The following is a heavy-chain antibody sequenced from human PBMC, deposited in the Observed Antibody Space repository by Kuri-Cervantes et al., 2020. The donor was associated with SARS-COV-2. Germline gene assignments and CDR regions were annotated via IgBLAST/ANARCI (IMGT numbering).Heavy chain of an antibody. D-gene: IGHD3-3*02. V-gene: IGHV3-30-3*01. CDR3: ARTFMGYYYYMDV. CDR1: GFTFSSYA. J-gene: IGHJ6*03. Sequence: GESLKISCAASGFTFSSYAMHWVRQAPGKGLEWVAVISYDGSNKYYAGSVKGRFTISRDNSKNTLYLQMNSLRAEDTAVYYCARTFMGYYYYMDVWGKGTTVTVSS. CDR2: ISYDGSNK.